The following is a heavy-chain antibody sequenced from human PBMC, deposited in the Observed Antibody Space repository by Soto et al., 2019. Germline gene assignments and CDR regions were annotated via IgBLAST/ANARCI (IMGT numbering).Heavy chain of an antibody. V-gene: IGHV1-69*12. D-gene: IGHD4-17*01. J-gene: IGHJ6*02. CDR1: GGTLSNYG. CDR3: ARGDDTKIVVTTYYGMDV. CDR2: IIPVFGTA. Sequence: QVQLVQSGAEVKKPGSSVKVSSKAAGGTLSNYGISWVRQAPGQGLEWMGGIIPVFGTANYAQKFQGRVTITADESTTTVYMDVSSLRSDDTAVYYCARGDDTKIVVTTYYGMDVWGQGSTVPVSS.